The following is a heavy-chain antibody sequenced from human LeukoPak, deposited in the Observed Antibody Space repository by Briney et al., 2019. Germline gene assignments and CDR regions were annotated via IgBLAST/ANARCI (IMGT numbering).Heavy chain of an antibody. Sequence: GGSLRLSCAASGFTFSSYWMSWVRQAPGKGLERVADIKQDGSEKYYVDSVKGRFTISRDNAKNSLYLQMNSLRAEDTAVYYCARDDCSSISCYHNWFDPWGQGTLVTVSS. D-gene: IGHD2-2*01. CDR1: GFTFSSYW. CDR3: ARDDCSSISCYHNWFDP. J-gene: IGHJ5*02. CDR2: IKQDGSEK. V-gene: IGHV3-7*01.